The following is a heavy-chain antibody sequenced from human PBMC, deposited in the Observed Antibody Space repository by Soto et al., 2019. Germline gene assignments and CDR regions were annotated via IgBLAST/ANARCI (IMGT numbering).Heavy chain of an antibody. CDR1: GYTFTPYP. V-gene: IGHV1-3*04. D-gene: IGHD2-21*01. CDR3: GREPLCGGKCYVNDFDP. Sequence: QVQLVHSGAEVKKPGASVKVSCKASGYTFTPYPLPWARQAPGQGLEWMGWINIGNGNTQYSENFQGRVTITKDTYATTVYMELSSLRSEDTSIYYCGREPLCGGKCYVNDFDPWGQGTLVTVSS. CDR2: INIGNGNT. J-gene: IGHJ5*02.